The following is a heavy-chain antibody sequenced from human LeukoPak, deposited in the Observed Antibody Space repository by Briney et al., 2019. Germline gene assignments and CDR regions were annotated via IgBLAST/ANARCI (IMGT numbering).Heavy chain of an antibody. Sequence: PSETLSLTCTVSGGSISSYYWSWIRQHPGKGLEWIGYIYYSGSTYYNPSLKSRVTISVDTSKNQFSLKLSSVTAADTAVYYCARSYYYDSSGHPVNWGQGTLVTVSS. V-gene: IGHV4-59*06. CDR1: GGSISSYY. D-gene: IGHD3-22*01. CDR3: ARSYYYDSSGHPVN. J-gene: IGHJ4*02. CDR2: IYYSGST.